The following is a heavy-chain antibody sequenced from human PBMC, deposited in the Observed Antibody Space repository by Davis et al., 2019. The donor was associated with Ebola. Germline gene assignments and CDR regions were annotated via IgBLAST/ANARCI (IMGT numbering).Heavy chain of an antibody. J-gene: IGHJ4*02. CDR3: ARDQNSDFWSGYSSY. CDR1: GFTFSSYS. V-gene: IGHV3-21*01. Sequence: GESLKISCAASGFTFSSYSMNWVRQAPGKGLEWVSSISSSSSYIYYADSVKGRFTISRDNAKNSLYLQMNSLRAEDTAVYYCARDQNSDFWSGYSSYWGQGTLVTVSS. CDR2: ISSSSSYI. D-gene: IGHD3-3*01.